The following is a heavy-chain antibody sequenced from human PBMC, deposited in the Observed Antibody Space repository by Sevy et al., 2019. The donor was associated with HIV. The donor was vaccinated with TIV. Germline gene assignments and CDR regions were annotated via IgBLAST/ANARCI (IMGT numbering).Heavy chain of an antibody. D-gene: IGHD3-10*01. V-gene: IGHV5-51*01. CDR3: ARGSASYDF. Sequence: GESLKISCKVSGYNFTRYWIGWVRQMPGKGLEWLGIFHPGDSESRYSPSFQGQVTISADKSITTAYLQWSSLKASDTAMYYGARGSASYDFWGQGTLVTVSS. CDR2: FHPGDSES. CDR1: GYNFTRYW. J-gene: IGHJ4*02.